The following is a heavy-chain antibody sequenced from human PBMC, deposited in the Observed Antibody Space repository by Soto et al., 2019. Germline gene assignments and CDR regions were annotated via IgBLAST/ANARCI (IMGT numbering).Heavy chain of an antibody. V-gene: IGHV3-23*01. CDR3: ARGGYSRGWSFDY. CDR1: VFTFSNYA. Sequence: GSLRLSCAASVFTFSNYAMSWVRRAPGTGLEWVSTISGGGDGTYYSDSVKGRFTISRDNSKNTLYLQINSLRADDTAVFHCARGGYSRGWSFDYWGQGTLVTVSS. CDR2: ISGGGDGT. D-gene: IGHD6-19*01. J-gene: IGHJ4*02.